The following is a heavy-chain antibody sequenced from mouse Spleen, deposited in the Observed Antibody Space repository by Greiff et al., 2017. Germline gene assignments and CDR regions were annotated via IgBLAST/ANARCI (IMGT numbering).Heavy chain of an antibody. D-gene: IGHD2-1*01. CDR2: ISNLAYSI. Sequence: EVKLMESGGGLVKPGGSLKLSCAASGFTFSDYGMAWVRQAPGKGPEWVAFISNLAYSIYYADTVTGRFTISRENAKNTLYLEMSSLRSEDTAMYYCARGRGNPRYFDVWGAGTTVTVSS. J-gene: IGHJ1*01. CDR3: ARGRGNPRYFDV. V-gene: IGHV5-15*01. CDR1: GFTFSDYG.